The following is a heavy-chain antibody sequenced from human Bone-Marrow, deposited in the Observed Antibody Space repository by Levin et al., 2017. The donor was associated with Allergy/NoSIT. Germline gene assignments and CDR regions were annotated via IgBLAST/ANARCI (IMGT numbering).Heavy chain of an antibody. CDR2: ISSDSLYM. D-gene: IGHD3-10*01. V-gene: IGHV3-11*03. J-gene: IGHJ4*02. CDR3: ARSDLLWFGDLLFPLDS. CDR1: GFIFKDFY. Sequence: MSGGSLRLSCEASGFIFKDFYMSWIRQAPGKGLEWVSYISSDSLYMKYADSVKGRFTISRDDARNSLFLQMDSLRAEDTAVYYCARSDLLWFGDLLFPLDSWGQGILVTVSS.